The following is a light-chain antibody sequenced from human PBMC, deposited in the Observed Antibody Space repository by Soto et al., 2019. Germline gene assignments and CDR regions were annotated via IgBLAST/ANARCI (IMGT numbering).Light chain of an antibody. V-gene: IGLV1-36*01. Sequence: QAVVTQPPSLSEAPRQRVTISCSGSRSNIGENAVNWYQQFPGKAPKLLIYYDDLLPSGVSDRFSGSKSGTSASLAISGLQSEDEADYYCAAWDNSLNGWVFGGGTQLTVL. J-gene: IGLJ3*02. CDR1: RSNIGENA. CDR2: YDD. CDR3: AAWDNSLNGWV.